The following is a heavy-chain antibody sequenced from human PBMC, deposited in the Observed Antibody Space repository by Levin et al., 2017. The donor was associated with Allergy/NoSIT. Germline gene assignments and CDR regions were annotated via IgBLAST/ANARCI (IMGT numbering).Heavy chain of an antibody. CDR3: ARERGNTVTTSNFDI. V-gene: IGHV3-66*01. Sequence: LSLTCAASGFTVSSNYMNWVRQAPGKGLEWVSVIYIGGSTYYADSVKGRFTISRDNSKNTVYLQMNSLRAEDTAVYYCARERGNTVTTSNFDIWGQGTLVTVSS. CDR1: GFTVSSNY. J-gene: IGHJ4*02. CDR2: IYIGGST. D-gene: IGHD4-17*01.